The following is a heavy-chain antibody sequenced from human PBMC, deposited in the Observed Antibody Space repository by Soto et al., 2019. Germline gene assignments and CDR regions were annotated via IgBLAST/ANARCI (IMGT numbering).Heavy chain of an antibody. V-gene: IGHV3-23*01. J-gene: IGHJ4*02. CDR3: AKDPWVQLWLRSYFDY. Sequence: GGSLRLSCAASGSTFSSYAMSWVRQAPGKGLEWVSAISGSGGSTYYADSVKGRFTISRDNSKNTLYLQMNSLRAEDTAVYYCAKDPWVQLWLRSYFDYWGQGTLVTVSS. D-gene: IGHD5-18*01. CDR1: GSTFSSYA. CDR2: ISGSGGST.